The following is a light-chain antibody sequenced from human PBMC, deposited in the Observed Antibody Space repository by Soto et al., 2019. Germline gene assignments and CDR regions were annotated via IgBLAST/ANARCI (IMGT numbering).Light chain of an antibody. V-gene: IGLV2-14*01. CDR2: DVS. CDR3: SSYTSSSTLV. J-gene: IGLJ1*01. Sequence: QSALTQPASVSGSPGQSITISCTGTSSDVGGYNYVSWYQQHPGKAPKLMIYDVSNRPSGVSNRFSGSKSGNTASLTISGLQAEDEADDYGSSYTSSSTLVFGTGTKLTVL. CDR1: SSDVGGYNY.